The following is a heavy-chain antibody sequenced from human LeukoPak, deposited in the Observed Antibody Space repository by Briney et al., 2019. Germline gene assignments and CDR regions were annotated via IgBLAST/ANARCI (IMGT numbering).Heavy chain of an antibody. V-gene: IGHV4-59*01. CDR2: IYYSGST. CDR3: ASSGGSYFDY. D-gene: IGHD2-15*01. CDR1: GGSISSYY. Sequence: PSEALSLTCTVSGGSISSYYWSWIRQPPGKGLEWIGYIYYSGSTNYDPSLKSRVTISVDTSKNQFPLKLSSVTAADTAVYYCASSGGSYFDYWGQGTLVTVSS. J-gene: IGHJ4*02.